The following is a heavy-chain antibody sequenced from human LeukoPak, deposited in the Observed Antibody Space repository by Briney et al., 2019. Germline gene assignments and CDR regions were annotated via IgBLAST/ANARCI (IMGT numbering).Heavy chain of an antibody. CDR1: GFTFSSNA. J-gene: IGHJ4*02. CDR3: AKDHPRQGVTAHTPFDY. CDR2: ICAGGATT. Sequence: GGSLRLSCAASGFTFSSNAMSWVRQAPGKGLEWVSGICAGGATTYYADSVEGRFTISRDNSKNTLYLQMNSLRAEDTAIYYCAKDHPRQGVTAHTPFDYWGQGTLVTVSS. V-gene: IGHV3-23*01. D-gene: IGHD2-15*01.